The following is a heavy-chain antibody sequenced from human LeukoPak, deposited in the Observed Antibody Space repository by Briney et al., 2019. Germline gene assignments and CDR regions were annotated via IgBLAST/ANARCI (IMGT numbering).Heavy chain of an antibody. CDR2: INHSGSS. CDR1: GGSFSAYY. D-gene: IGHD5-18*01. Sequence: SETLSLTCAVYGGSFSAYYSTWVRQPPGKGLEWSGEINHSGSSNYNSSLRSRVTISVDTSYKQFSLRLSSVTAADTAVYYCAPRGDIEHSYVYGKWFDPWGQGTRVTVSS. CDR3: APRGDIEHSYVYGKWFDP. J-gene: IGHJ5*02. V-gene: IGHV4-34*01.